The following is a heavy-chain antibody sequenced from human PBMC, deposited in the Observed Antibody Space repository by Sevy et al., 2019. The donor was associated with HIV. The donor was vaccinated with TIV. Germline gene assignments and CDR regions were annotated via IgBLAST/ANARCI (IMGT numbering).Heavy chain of an antibody. V-gene: IGHV3-21*01. J-gene: IGHJ5*02. CDR3: ARDSITSALSWFDP. D-gene: IGHD3-10*01. Sequence: GGSLRLSCAASGFTFSSYSMNWVRQAPGKGLEWVSSISSAGSYIYYADSVKGRFTISRDNAKNSLYLQMNSLRAEDTALYYCARDSITSALSWFDPWGQGTLVTVSS. CDR2: ISSAGSYI. CDR1: GFTFSSYS.